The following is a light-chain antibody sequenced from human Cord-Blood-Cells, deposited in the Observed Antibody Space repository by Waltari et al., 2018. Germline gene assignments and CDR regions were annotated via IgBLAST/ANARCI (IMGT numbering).Light chain of an antibody. CDR3: SSYTSSITLYV. J-gene: IGLJ1*01. CDR2: DVS. CDR1: SSAGGCHNY. Sequence: QSALTPPASVSGSPGQSITISCTGPSSAGGCHNYVSWYQQHPGKAPKPMIYDVSNRPSGGSNRFSGSKSGNTASLTISGLQAEDEADYYCSSYTSSITLYVFGTGTKVTVL. V-gene: IGLV2-14*01.